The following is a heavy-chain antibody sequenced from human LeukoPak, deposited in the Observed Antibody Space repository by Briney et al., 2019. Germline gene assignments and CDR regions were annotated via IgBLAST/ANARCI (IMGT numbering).Heavy chain of an antibody. J-gene: IGHJ4*02. CDR2: IYYSGST. V-gene: IGHV4-59*12. CDR3: ARDFETDCSSTSCYTYFDY. CDR1: GGSISSYY. Sequence: SETLSLTCTVSGGSISSYYWSWIRQPPGKGLEWIGYIYYSGSTNYNPSLKSRVTISVDTSKNQFSLKLSSVTAADTAVYYCARDFETDCSSTSCYTYFDYWGQGTLVTVSS. D-gene: IGHD2-2*02.